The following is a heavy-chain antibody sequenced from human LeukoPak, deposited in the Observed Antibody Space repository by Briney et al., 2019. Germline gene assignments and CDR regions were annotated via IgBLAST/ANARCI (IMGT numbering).Heavy chain of an antibody. J-gene: IGHJ4*02. CDR1: GFTFSSYS. CDR2: ISSSSSYI. CDR3: ARDKGYCSGGSCSYYFDY. D-gene: IGHD2-15*01. V-gene: IGHV3-21*01. Sequence: GGSLRLSCAASGFTFSSYSMNWVRQAPGKGLEWVSSISSSSSYIYYADSVKGRFTISRDNSKNTLYLQMNSLRAEDTAVYYCARDKGYCSGGSCSYYFDYWGQGTLVTVSS.